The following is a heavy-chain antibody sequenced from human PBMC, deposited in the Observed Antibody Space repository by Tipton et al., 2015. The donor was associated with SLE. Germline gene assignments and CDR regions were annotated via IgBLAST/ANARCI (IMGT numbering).Heavy chain of an antibody. D-gene: IGHD3-22*01. CDR2: IYYSGST. CDR3: ARVRYYDSSGYSHFDY. Sequence: TLSLTCTVSGGSISSHYWSWIRQPPGKGLEWIGYIYYSGSTNYNPSLKSRVTISVDTSKNQFSLKLSSVTAADTAVYYCARVRYYDSSGYSHFDYWGQGTLVTVSS. J-gene: IGHJ4*02. V-gene: IGHV4-59*11. CDR1: GGSISSHY.